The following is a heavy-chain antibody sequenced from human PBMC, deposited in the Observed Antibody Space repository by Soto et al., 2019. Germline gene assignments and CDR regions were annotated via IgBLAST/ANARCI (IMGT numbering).Heavy chain of an antibody. Sequence: QVQLVQSGAEVKKPGASVKVSCKTSGYTFTRFAIHWVRQAPGQGLEWMGWINADSGNTEYSQKFQGRVTCSRDTSASTAYMDLNSLRSEDTAMYYCARGTGIYAYWGQGTLVTVSS. J-gene: IGHJ4*02. V-gene: IGHV1-3*01. D-gene: IGHD3-16*01. CDR2: INADSGNT. CDR3: ARGTGIYAY. CDR1: GYTFTRFA.